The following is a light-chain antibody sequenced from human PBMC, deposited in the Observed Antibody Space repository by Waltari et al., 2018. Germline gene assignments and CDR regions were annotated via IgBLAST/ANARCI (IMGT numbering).Light chain of an antibody. Sequence: EVELTQSTGTLSLSPGESTPLSCRARQSVSSSSLAWKQQKPGQAPRLLIYGASNRATGIPDRFSGSESGTDCTLTISRLEPEDCAVYYCQQYGSSPLTFGGGTKVEIK. V-gene: IGKV3-20*01. CDR2: GAS. J-gene: IGKJ4*01. CDR1: QSVSSSS. CDR3: QQYGSSPLT.